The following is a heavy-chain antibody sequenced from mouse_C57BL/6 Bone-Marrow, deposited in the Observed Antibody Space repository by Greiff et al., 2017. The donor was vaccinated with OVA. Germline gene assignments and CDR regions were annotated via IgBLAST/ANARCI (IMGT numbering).Heavy chain of an antibody. J-gene: IGHJ3*01. CDR2: IDPSDSYT. Sequence: QVQLQQPGAELVMPGASVKLSCKASGYTFTSYWMHWVKQRPGQGLEWIGEIDPSDSYTNYNQKFKGKATLTVEKSSSTAYMQLSSLTSEDSAVYYCARDYDYSFAYWGQGTLVTVSA. CDR3: ARDYDYSFAY. D-gene: IGHD2-4*01. V-gene: IGHV1-69*01. CDR1: GYTFTSYW.